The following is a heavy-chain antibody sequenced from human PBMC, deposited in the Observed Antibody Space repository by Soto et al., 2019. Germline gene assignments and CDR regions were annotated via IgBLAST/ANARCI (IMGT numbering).Heavy chain of an antibody. V-gene: IGHV3-33*01. CDR3: ARAMWYSGSYSDAFDI. J-gene: IGHJ3*02. Sequence: KGLEWVAVIWYDGSNKYVADSVKCLFTISRDNSKNTRNLQMNRLRAEDMAVYYCARAMWYSGSYSDAFDIWGQGTMVTV. D-gene: IGHD1-26*01. CDR2: IWYDGSNK.